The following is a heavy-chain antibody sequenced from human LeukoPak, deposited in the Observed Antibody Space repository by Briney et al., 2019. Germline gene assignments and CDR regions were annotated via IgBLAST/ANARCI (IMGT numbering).Heavy chain of an antibody. CDR2: IYHSGST. Sequence: PSETLSLTCTVSGGSISSGGYYWSWIRQPPGKGLEWIGYIYHSGSTYYNPSLKSRVTISVDRSKNQFSLKLSSVTAADTAVYYCARVTIFGVVRDYWGQGTLVTVSS. CDR1: GGSISSGGYY. V-gene: IGHV4-30-2*01. J-gene: IGHJ4*02. CDR3: ARVTIFGVVRDY. D-gene: IGHD3-3*01.